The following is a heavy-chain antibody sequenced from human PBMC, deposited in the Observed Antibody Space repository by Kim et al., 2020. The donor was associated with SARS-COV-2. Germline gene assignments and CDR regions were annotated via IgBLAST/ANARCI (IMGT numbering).Heavy chain of an antibody. V-gene: IGHV6-1*01. CDR1: GDSVSSNSAA. J-gene: IGHJ6*02. D-gene: IGHD6-19*01. Sequence: SQTLSLTSAISGDSVSSNSAAWNWIRQSPSRGLEWLGRTYYRSKWPNDYAVSVKSRITINPDTSKNPFSLQLNSVTPEDTAVYYCARDSVDLSVAGTPLSGRMDVCGQGTMVTVSS. CDR3: ARDSVDLSVAGTPLSGRMDV. CDR2: TYYRSKWPN.